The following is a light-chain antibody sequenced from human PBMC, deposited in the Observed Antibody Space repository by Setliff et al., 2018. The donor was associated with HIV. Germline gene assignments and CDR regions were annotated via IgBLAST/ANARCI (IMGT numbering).Light chain of an antibody. CDR1: SSDIGAFNY. V-gene: IGLV2-14*01. CDR3: SSYTSHSLFV. CDR2: EVG. J-gene: IGLJ1*01. Sequence: QSVLTQPPSASGSPRQSVTISCTGTSSDIGAFNYVSWYQQYPGKVPKLMIYEVGNRPSGISTRFSGSKSANTASLTISGLQAEDEADYYCSSYTSHSLFVFGPGTKVTVL.